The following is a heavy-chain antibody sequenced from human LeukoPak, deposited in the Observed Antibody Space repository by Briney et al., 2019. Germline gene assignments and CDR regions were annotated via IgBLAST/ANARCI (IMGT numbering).Heavy chain of an antibody. D-gene: IGHD4-17*01. V-gene: IGHV4-59*01. J-gene: IGHJ6*02. Sequence: KPSETLSLTCAVSGGSISSYYWSWIRQPPGKGLEWIGYIYYSGSTNYNPSLKSRVTISVDTSKNQFSLKLSSVTAADTAVYYCARDGYGDYYYYYGMDVWGQGTTVTVSS. CDR3: ARDGYGDYYYYYGMDV. CDR2: IYYSGST. CDR1: GGSISSYY.